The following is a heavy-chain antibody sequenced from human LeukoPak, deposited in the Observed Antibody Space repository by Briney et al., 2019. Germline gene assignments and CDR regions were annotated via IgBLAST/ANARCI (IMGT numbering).Heavy chain of an antibody. J-gene: IGHJ4*02. CDR1: GFTFSSYG. CDR3: AKATPMWFGEFQPSFDY. V-gene: IGHV3-30*18. Sequence: GGSLRLSCAASGFTFSSYGMHWVRQAPGKGLEWVAVISYDGSNKYYADSVKGRFTISRDNSKNTLYLQMNSLRAEDTAVYYCAKATPMWFGEFQPSFDYWGQGTLVTVSS. D-gene: IGHD3-10*01. CDR2: ISYDGSNK.